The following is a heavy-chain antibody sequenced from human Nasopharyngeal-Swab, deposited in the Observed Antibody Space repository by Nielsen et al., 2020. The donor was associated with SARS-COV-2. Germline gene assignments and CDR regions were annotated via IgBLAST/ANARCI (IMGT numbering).Heavy chain of an antibody. Sequence: SVKVSCKAPGGTFSSYAISWVRQAPGPGLEWMGRIIPILGIANYAQKFQGRVTITADKSTSTAYMELSSLRSEDTAVYYCARGNEGAAAGTGYYYYGMDVWGQGTTVTVSS. CDR2: IIPILGIA. CDR1: GGTFSSYA. J-gene: IGHJ6*02. D-gene: IGHD6-13*01. V-gene: IGHV1-69*04. CDR3: ARGNEGAAAGTGYYYYGMDV.